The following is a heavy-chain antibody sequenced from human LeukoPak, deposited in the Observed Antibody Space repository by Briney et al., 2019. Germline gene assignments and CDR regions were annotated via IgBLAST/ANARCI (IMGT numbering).Heavy chain of an antibody. CDR3: ASGYCSTTSCYVNPYFDY. Sequence: GASVKVSCKASGDTFTKYFIHWVQQAPGKGLEWMGRIDPENGETFYAEKFQGRVTIPADESTSTAYMELSSLRSEDTAVYYCASGYCSTTSCYVNPYFDYWGQGTLVTVSS. CDR2: IDPENGET. V-gene: IGHV1-69-2*01. CDR1: GDTFTKYF. D-gene: IGHD2-2*03. J-gene: IGHJ4*02.